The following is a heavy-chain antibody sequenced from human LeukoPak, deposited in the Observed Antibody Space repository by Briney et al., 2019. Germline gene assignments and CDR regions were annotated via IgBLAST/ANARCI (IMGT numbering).Heavy chain of an antibody. V-gene: IGHV1-46*01. J-gene: IGHJ1*01. CDR1: GYTFTSYY. CDR2: INPSGGST. Sequence: ASVKVSCKASGYTFTSYYMHWVRQAPGQGLEWMGIINPSGGSTSYAQKFQGRVTMTRDMSTSTVCMELSSLRSEDTAVYYCATLGGTVTSAQHWGQGTLVTVSS. CDR3: ATLGGTVTSAQH. D-gene: IGHD4-17*01.